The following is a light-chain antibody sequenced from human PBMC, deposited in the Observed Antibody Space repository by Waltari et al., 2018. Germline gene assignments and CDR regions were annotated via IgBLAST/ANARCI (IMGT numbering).Light chain of an antibody. CDR1: QSVSSW. CDR3: QKYNSYST. V-gene: IGKV1-5*03. Sequence: DIQMTQSPSTLSASVGDRVTITCRASQSVSSWLAWYQQKPGKAPKLLIYQASILESGVPSRFSGSGSGTDFTLTINGLQPDDFATHFCQKYNSYSTFGRGTRVDMK. CDR2: QAS. J-gene: IGKJ1*01.